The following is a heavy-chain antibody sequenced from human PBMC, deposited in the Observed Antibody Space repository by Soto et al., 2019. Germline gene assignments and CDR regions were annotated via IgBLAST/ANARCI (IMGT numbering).Heavy chain of an antibody. CDR3: AAATRY. CDR2: IYGSGST. Sequence: PSETLSLTCTVSGGSINSYYWSWIRQSPEKGLEWIGYIYGSGSTNYNPSLKSRVTISVDTSKNHFSLSLTSVTAADTAVYYCAAATRYWGQGTLVTVYS. V-gene: IGHV4-59*01. CDR1: GGSINSYY. D-gene: IGHD2-15*01. J-gene: IGHJ4*02.